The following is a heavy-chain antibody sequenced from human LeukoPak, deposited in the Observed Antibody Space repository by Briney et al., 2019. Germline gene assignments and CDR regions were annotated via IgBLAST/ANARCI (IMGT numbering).Heavy chain of an antibody. CDR1: GFTFSSYS. CDR2: ISSGSSYI. V-gene: IGHV3-21*01. D-gene: IGHD3-10*02. J-gene: IGHJ6*04. Sequence: PGGSLRLSCAVSGFTFSSYSMNWVRQAPGKGLEWVSSISSGSSYIYYADSVKGRYTISRDNAKNSLYLQMNSLRAEDTAVHYCAELDITMIGGVWGKGTTVTISS. CDR3: AELDITMIGGV.